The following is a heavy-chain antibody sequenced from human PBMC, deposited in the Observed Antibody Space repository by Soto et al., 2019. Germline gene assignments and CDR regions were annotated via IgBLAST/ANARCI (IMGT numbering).Heavy chain of an antibody. CDR1: GGSISSGGYY. CDR3: ARFLTYYDILTGYSIHGPFDY. CDR2: IYYSGST. J-gene: IGHJ4*02. D-gene: IGHD3-9*01. V-gene: IGHV4-31*03. Sequence: SETLSLTCTVSGGSISSGGYYWSWIRQHPGKGLEWIGYIYYSGSTYYNPSLQSRVTISVDTSKNQFSLKLSSVTAADTAVYYCARFLTYYDILTGYSIHGPFDYWGQGTLVTGSS.